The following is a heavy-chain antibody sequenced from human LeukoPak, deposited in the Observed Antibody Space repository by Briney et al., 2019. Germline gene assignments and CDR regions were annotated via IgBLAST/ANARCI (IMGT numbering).Heavy chain of an antibody. Sequence: GGSLRLSCAASGFTFSSYSMNWVRQAPGKGLEWVSSISSSSSYIYYADSVKGRFTISRDNAKNSLYLQMNSLRVEDTAVYYCAKLAKYFYGAETFYFFEHWGQGTPVTASS. V-gene: IGHV3-21*01. J-gene: IGHJ4*02. CDR2: ISSSSSYI. CDR1: GFTFSSYS. D-gene: IGHD3-10*01. CDR3: AKLAKYFYGAETFYFFEH.